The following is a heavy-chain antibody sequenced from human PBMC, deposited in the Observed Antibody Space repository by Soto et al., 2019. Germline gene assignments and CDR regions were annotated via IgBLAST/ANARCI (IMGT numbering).Heavy chain of an antibody. V-gene: IGHV3-33*01. D-gene: IGHD5-12*01. CDR1: GFTFSSYG. J-gene: IGHJ6*02. Sequence: GGSLRLSCAASGFTFSSYGMHWVRQAPGKGLEWVAVIWYDGSNKYYADSVKGRFTISRDNSKNTLYLQMNSLRAEDTAVYYCARVGYSGYDYLYGMDVWGQGTTVTVSS. CDR3: ARVGYSGYDYLYGMDV. CDR2: IWYDGSNK.